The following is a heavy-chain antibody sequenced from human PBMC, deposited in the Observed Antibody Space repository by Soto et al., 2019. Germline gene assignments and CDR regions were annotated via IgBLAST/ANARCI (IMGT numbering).Heavy chain of an antibody. Sequence: PGESLKISCQGSGYTFTRYWISWVRQMPGKGLEWMGRIDPSDSYTNYSPSFEGHVTISADKFIDTAYMQWSSLEASDTATYYCARLPLVSMVRGIIVDDYWGQGTLVTVSS. CDR1: GYTFTRYW. D-gene: IGHD3-10*01. CDR2: IDPSDSYT. V-gene: IGHV5-10-1*01. J-gene: IGHJ4*02. CDR3: ARLPLVSMVRGIIVDDY.